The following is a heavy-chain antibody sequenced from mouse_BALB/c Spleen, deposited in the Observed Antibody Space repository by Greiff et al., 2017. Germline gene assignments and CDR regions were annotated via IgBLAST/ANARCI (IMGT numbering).Heavy chain of an antibody. CDR3: ARAYDYHYYAMDY. J-gene: IGHJ4*01. CDR1: GFSLTSYG. CDR2: IWAGGST. D-gene: IGHD2-4*01. V-gene: IGHV2-9*02. Sequence: VKLMESGPGLVAPSQSLSITCTVSGFSLTSYGVHWVRQPPGKGLEWLGVIWAGGSTNYNSALMSRLSISKDNSKSQVFLKMNSLQTDDTAMYYCARAYDYHYYAMDYWGQGTSVTVSS.